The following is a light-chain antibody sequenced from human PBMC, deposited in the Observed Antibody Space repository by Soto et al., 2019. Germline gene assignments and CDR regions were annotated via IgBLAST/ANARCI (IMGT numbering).Light chain of an antibody. CDR3: SSYTSSSTLYV. CDR1: SSDVGGYTY. CDR2: EVN. Sequence: SALTQPASVSGSPRQSITISCTGASSDVGGYTYVSWYQQHPGKAPKLMIYEVNNRPSGVSNRFSGSKSGNTASLTISGLQAEDEADYYCSSYTSSSTLYVFGTGTKV. V-gene: IGLV2-14*01. J-gene: IGLJ1*01.